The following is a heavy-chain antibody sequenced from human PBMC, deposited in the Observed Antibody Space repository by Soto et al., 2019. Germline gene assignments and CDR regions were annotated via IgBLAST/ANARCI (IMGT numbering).Heavy chain of an antibody. D-gene: IGHD3-22*01. CDR3: ARSHTPITMIVVVITDYFDY. CDR1: GGALSVDA. Sequence: SVKVAWKGAGGALSVDAISWVRQAPGQGLEWMGGIIPIFGTANYAQKFQGRVTITADESTSTAYMELSSLRSEDTAVYYCARSHTPITMIVVVITDYFDYWGQGTLVTVSS. J-gene: IGHJ4*02. CDR2: IIPIFGTA. V-gene: IGHV1-69*13.